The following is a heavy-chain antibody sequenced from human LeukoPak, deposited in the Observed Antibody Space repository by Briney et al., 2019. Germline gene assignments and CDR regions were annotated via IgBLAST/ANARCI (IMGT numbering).Heavy chain of an antibody. Sequence: GGFLRLSRAASGFTVGTNYMSWVRQAPGKGLEWVSIIYSGGNTYYADSVKGRFTISRDSSKNTLYLQMNSLRAEDTAVYYCTRGGAYDSHGVLDSWGQGALVTVSS. CDR2: IYSGGNT. J-gene: IGHJ4*02. CDR3: TRGGAYDSHGVLDS. D-gene: IGHD5-12*01. CDR1: GFTVGTNY. V-gene: IGHV3-53*01.